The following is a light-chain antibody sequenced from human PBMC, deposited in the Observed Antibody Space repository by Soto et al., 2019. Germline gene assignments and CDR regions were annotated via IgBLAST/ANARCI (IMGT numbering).Light chain of an antibody. CDR1: QAIRHY. Sequence: IQMTQSPSSVSASVGDRVILTCRASQAIRHYLAWFHQRPGKVPKRLIYGASTLQSGVPSRFSGSGSGTEFTLTISSLQPEDFGTYYCLQHNTYPLSFGGGTKVDIK. V-gene: IGKV1-17*03. CDR3: LQHNTYPLS. CDR2: GAS. J-gene: IGKJ4*01.